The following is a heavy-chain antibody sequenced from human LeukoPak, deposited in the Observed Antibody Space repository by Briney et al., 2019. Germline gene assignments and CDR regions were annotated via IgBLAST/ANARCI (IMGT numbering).Heavy chain of an antibody. Sequence: SQTLSLTCAISGDSVSSNSAAWNWIRQSPSRGLEWLGRTYYRSKWYNDYAVSVKSRITINPDTSKNQFSLQLNSVTPEDTAVYYCARDWASGIAAAGTFIFDYWGQGTPVTVSS. CDR1: GDSVSSNSAA. J-gene: IGHJ4*02. CDR3: ARDWASGIAAAGTFIFDY. D-gene: IGHD6-13*01. V-gene: IGHV6-1*01. CDR2: TYYRSKWYN.